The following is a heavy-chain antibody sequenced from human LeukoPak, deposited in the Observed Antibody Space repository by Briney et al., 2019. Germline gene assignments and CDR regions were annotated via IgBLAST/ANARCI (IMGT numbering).Heavy chain of an antibody. CDR1: GGSISSYY. Sequence: SETLSLTCTVSGGSISSYYWSWIRQPPGKGLEWIGNIFYSGSTYYSPSLKSRVTISLDTSRNQFSLKLSSVTAADTAVYYCARVYYDILTGYYVLDYWGQGTLVTVSS. J-gene: IGHJ4*02. CDR3: ARVYYDILTGYYVLDY. V-gene: IGHV4-59*01. CDR2: IFYSGST. D-gene: IGHD3-9*01.